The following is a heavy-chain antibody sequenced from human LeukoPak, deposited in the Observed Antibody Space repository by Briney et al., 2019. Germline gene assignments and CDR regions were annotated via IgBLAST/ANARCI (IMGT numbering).Heavy chain of an antibody. Sequence: GGSLRLSCAASGFTFSSYSMTWVRQAPGKGLEWVSSISSSSSYIYYADSVKGRFTISRDNAKNSLYLQMNSLRAEDTAVYYCASDSSSWYPNWFDPWGQGTLVTVSS. J-gene: IGHJ5*02. CDR1: GFTFSSYS. CDR2: ISSSSSYI. CDR3: ASDSSSWYPNWFDP. D-gene: IGHD6-13*01. V-gene: IGHV3-21*01.